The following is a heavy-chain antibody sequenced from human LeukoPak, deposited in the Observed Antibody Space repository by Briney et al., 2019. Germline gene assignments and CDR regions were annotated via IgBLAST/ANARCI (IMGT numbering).Heavy chain of an antibody. CDR3: ASSYHPLFFLLN. CDR1: GGSFSGYY. Sequence: PSETLSLTCAVYGGSFSGYYWSWIRQPPGKGLEWIGEINHSGSTSYNPSLKSRVTISVDTSKNQFSLKLSSVTAADTAVYYCASSYHPLFFLLNWGQGTLVTVSS. D-gene: IGHD2-15*01. V-gene: IGHV4-34*01. CDR2: INHSGST. J-gene: IGHJ4*02.